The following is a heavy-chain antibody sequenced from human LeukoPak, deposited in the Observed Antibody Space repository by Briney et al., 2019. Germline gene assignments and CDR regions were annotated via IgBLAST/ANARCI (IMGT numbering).Heavy chain of an antibody. D-gene: IGHD3-9*01. CDR3: ARGFLTSDAFDI. V-gene: IGHV4-4*09. CDR1: GGSISTYY. Sequence: PSETLSLTCTVSGGSISTYYWSWIRLSPGKGLEWIGYIHASGSTNHNPSLKSRVTISEDTSRNHFSLKLSSVTAADTALYYRARGFLTSDAFDIWGRGTMVTVSS. J-gene: IGHJ3*02. CDR2: IHASGST.